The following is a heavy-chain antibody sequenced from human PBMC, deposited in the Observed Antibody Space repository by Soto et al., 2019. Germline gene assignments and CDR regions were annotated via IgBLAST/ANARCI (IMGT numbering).Heavy chain of an antibody. J-gene: IGHJ6*02. Sequence: GGSLRLSCAASGFTFSSYAMSWVRQAPGKGLEWVSAISGSGGSTYYADSVKGRFTISRDNSKNTLYLQMNSLRAEDTAVYYCAKRWLFGVVIIDYYYYGMDVWGQGTTVTVSS. CDR3: AKRWLFGVVIIDYYYYGMDV. CDR1: GFTFSSYA. D-gene: IGHD3-3*01. CDR2: ISGSGGST. V-gene: IGHV3-23*01.